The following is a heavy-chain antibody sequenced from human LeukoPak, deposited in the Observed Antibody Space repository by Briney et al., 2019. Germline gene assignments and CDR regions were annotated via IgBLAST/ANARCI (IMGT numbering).Heavy chain of an antibody. Sequence: ASVKVSCKASGYTFTSYGISWVRQAPGQRLEWMGWISAYNGNTNYAQKLQGRVTMTTDTSTSTAYMELRSLRSDDTAVYYCARGGRSSGWYADGNWFDPWGQGTLVTVSS. CDR2: ISAYNGNT. V-gene: IGHV1-18*01. D-gene: IGHD6-19*01. J-gene: IGHJ5*02. CDR3: ARGGRSSGWYADGNWFDP. CDR1: GYTFTSYG.